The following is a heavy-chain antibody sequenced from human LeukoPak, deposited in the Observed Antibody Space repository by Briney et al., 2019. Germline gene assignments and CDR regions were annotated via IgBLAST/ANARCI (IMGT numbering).Heavy chain of an antibody. Sequence: SETLSLTCAVCGGSFSGYYWSWIRQPPGKGLEWIGEINHSGSTNYNPSLKSRVTISVDTSKNQFSLKLSSVTAADTAVYYCARGRLYRGGSTRHQNWFDPWGQGTLVTVSS. CDR3: ARGRLYRGGSTRHQNWFDP. CDR1: GGSFSGYY. J-gene: IGHJ5*02. CDR2: INHSGST. D-gene: IGHD2-2*01. V-gene: IGHV4-34*01.